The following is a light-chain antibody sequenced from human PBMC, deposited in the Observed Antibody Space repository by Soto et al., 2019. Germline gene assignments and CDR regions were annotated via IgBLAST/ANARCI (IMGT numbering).Light chain of an antibody. Sequence: ESVLTQSPGTLSLSPGERATLSCRASQSVTSNYLAWYQQRPGQAPRLLIYAASSRATGIPDRFSGSGSGTDFTLTISRLEPEDFAVYCCQQSGGSPPETFGQGTKVEIK. J-gene: IGKJ1*01. CDR3: QQSGGSPPET. CDR2: AAS. V-gene: IGKV3-20*01. CDR1: QSVTSNY.